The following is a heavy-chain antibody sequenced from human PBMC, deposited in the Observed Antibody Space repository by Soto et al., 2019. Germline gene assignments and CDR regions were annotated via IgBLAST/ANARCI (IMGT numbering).Heavy chain of an antibody. D-gene: IGHD3-3*01. V-gene: IGHV4-39*01. CDR3: ARSSIKPQVFMYPFDS. Sequence: ASETLSLTCIVSGGSISSNDFYWSWIRQHPGKGLECIGNIYYDGNTYYNPSLKGRVTISLDTSKNQFSLRLNSVTAADTAVYYCARSSIKPQVFMYPFDSWSQGTLVTVS. CDR2: IYYDGNT. CDR1: GGSISSNDFY. J-gene: IGHJ4*02.